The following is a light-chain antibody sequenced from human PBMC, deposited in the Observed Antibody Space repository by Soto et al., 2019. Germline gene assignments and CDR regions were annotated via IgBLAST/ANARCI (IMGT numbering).Light chain of an antibody. CDR2: DAS. J-gene: IGKJ5*01. Sequence: EIVLTQSPATLSLSPGERATLSCRASQSISSYLAWYQQKPGQAPRLLIYDASNRATGIPARFSGSGSGTDFTLATSSLEPEDFAVYYCQQRSQWPITFVQATRLEIK. V-gene: IGKV3-11*01. CDR1: QSISSY. CDR3: QQRSQWPIT.